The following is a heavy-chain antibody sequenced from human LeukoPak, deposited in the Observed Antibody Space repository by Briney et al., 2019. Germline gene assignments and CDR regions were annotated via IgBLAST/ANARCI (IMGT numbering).Heavy chain of an antibody. Sequence: SQTLSLTCTVSGGSISSGGYYWSWIRQHPGKGLEWIGYIHYSGSTYYNPSLKSRVTISVDTSKNQFSLKLSSVTAADTAVYYCARTTVVAKYFDYWGQGTLVTVSS. CDR1: GGSISSGGYY. J-gene: IGHJ4*02. CDR3: ARTTVVAKYFDY. CDR2: IHYSGST. D-gene: IGHD4-23*01. V-gene: IGHV4-31*03.